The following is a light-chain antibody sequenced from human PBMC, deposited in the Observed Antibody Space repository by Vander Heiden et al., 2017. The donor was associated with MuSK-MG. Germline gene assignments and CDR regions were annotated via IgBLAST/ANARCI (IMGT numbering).Light chain of an antibody. CDR3: LLSYSGGGV. CDR1: TGAVTSGHY. J-gene: IGLJ2*01. CDR2: DTS. Sequence: QAVVTQEPSLTVSPGGTVTLTCGSSTGAVTSGHYPYWFQQKPGQAPRILMYDTSNKHSWTPARFSGSLLGGKAALTLSGAQPEDEAEYYCLLSYSGGGVFGGGTKLTVL. V-gene: IGLV7-46*01.